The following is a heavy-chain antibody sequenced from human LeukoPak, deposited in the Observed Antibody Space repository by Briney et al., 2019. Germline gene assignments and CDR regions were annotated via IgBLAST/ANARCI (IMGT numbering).Heavy chain of an antibody. Sequence: GGSLRLSCAASGFIVSSNYMSWVRQAPGKGLEWVSILYSGGNTYYADSVKGRFIISRDNSNNTLYLQMNSLRTEDTVVYYCARVGITLFGVVILWGQGTLVTVSS. D-gene: IGHD3-3*01. CDR2: LYSGGNT. V-gene: IGHV3-53*01. CDR1: GFIVSSNY. CDR3: ARVGITLFGVVIL. J-gene: IGHJ4*02.